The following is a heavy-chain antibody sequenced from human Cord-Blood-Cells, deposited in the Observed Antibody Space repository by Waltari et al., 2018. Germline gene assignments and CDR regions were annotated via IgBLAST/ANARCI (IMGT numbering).Heavy chain of an antibody. V-gene: IGHV3-43*01. CDR1: GFTFDDYT. D-gene: IGHD6-6*01. CDR3: AKGGYSSSSGFDY. J-gene: IGHJ4*02. Sequence: EVQLVESGGVVVQPGGSLRLSCAASGFTFDDYTMHWVRQAPGKGLEWVSLISWDGGSTYYADSVKGRFTISRDNSKNSLYLQMNSLRTEDTALYYCAKGGYSSSSGFDYWGQGTLVTVSS. CDR2: ISWDGGST.